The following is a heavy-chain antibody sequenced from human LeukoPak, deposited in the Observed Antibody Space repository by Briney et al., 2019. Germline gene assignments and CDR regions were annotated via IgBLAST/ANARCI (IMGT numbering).Heavy chain of an antibody. V-gene: IGHV3-23*01. J-gene: IGHJ3*01. D-gene: IGHD3-16*01. Sequence: LTGGSLRLSCAASGFTFGSYAMNWVRQAPGKGLEWVSISGSGGDTYYADSVKGRFTISRDNSKNTLYLQMDSLRAEDTAVYFCVRGGGLDAFHVWGQGTMVTVSS. CDR1: GFTFGSYA. CDR2: SGSGGDT. CDR3: VRGGGLDAFHV.